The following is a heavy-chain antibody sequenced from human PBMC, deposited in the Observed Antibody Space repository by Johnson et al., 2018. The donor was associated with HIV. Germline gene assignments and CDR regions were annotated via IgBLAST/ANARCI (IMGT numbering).Heavy chain of an antibody. Sequence: QVQLVESGGGVVQPGRSLRLSCAASGFTFSSYAMHWVRQAPGKGLEWVAVISYDGSNKYYADSVKGRFTISRDNSTNTLYLQMNSLRAEDTAVYYCARGPITIFGVVTTGDAFDIWGQGTMVTVSS. CDR2: ISYDGSNK. CDR3: ARGPITIFGVVTTGDAFDI. CDR1: GFTFSSYA. D-gene: IGHD3-3*01. J-gene: IGHJ3*02. V-gene: IGHV3-30-3*01.